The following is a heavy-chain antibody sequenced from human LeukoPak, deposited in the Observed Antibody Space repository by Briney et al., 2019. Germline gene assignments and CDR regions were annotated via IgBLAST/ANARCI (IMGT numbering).Heavy chain of an antibody. V-gene: IGHV3-23*01. CDR2: ISGSGGST. CDR3: AKNRGVVIIGNYYYYMDV. D-gene: IGHD3-3*01. CDR1: GFSVSINY. J-gene: IGHJ6*03. Sequence: GGSLRLSCAVSGFSVSINYMSWVRQAPGKGLEWVSAISGSGGSTYYADSVKGRFTISRDNSKNTLYLQMNSLRAEDTAVYYCAKNRGVVIIGNYYYYMDVWGKGTTVTVSS.